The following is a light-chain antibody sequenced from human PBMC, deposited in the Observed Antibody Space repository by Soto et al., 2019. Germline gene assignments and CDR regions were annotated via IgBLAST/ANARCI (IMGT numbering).Light chain of an antibody. CDR1: QSVASRY. CDR2: DAS. J-gene: IGKJ1*01. Sequence: EIVLTQSPGTLSSSPGERATLSCRASQSVASRYFAWYQQKPGQSLRLLIYDASIRATGIPDRFSGSGSGTDFTLTISRLEPEDFAVYYCQQYVGSPKTFGQGTRWIS. V-gene: IGKV3-20*01. CDR3: QQYVGSPKT.